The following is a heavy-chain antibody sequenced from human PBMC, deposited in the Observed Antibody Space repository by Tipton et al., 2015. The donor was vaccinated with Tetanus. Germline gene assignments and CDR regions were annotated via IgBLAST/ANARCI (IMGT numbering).Heavy chain of an antibody. V-gene: IGHV5-51*01. J-gene: IGHJ4*02. CDR3: ARGGRDSSSHFPSDY. Sequence: QLVQSGAEVKKPGESLKISCKGSGYSFTSYWIGWVRQMTGKGLEWMGIIYPSDSDTRYSPPFQGQVTISADKSISTAYLQWSSLKASDTAMYYCARGGRDSSSHFPSDYWGQGTLVTVSS. CDR1: GYSFTSYW. CDR2: IYPSDSDT. D-gene: IGHD6-6*01.